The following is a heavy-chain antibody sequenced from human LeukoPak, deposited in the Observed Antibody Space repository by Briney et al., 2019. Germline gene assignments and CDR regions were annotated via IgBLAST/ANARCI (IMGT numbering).Heavy chain of an antibody. Sequence: GSLRLSCAASGFTFSSYSMNWVRQAPGKGLEWVSSISSSSSYIYYADSVKGRFTISRDNAKNSLYLQMNSLRAEDTAVYYCARDPRPGGGRWFDPWGQGTLVTVSS. J-gene: IGHJ5*02. D-gene: IGHD3-16*01. V-gene: IGHV3-21*01. CDR1: GFTFSSYS. CDR2: ISSSSSYI. CDR3: ARDPRPGGGRWFDP.